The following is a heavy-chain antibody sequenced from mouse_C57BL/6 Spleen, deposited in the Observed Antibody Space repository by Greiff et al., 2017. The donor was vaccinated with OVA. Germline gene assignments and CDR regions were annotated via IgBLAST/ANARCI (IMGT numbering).Heavy chain of an antibody. CDR3: ARFDYYGSSFYYYAMDY. J-gene: IGHJ4*01. Sequence: QVQLKQSGAELARPGASVKLSCKASGYTFTSYGISWVKQRTGQGLEWIGEIYPRSGNTYYNEKFKGKATLTADKSSSTAYMELRSLTSEDSAVYFCARFDYYGSSFYYYAMDYWGQGTSVTVSS. CDR1: GYTFTSYG. V-gene: IGHV1-81*01. D-gene: IGHD1-1*01. CDR2: IYPRSGNT.